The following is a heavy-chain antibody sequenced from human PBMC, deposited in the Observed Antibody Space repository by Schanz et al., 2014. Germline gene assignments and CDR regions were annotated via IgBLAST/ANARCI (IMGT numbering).Heavy chain of an antibody. CDR2: INVGNGNM. V-gene: IGHV1-3*01. CDR3: ARDRRRYCSTASCLHDNWFDP. Sequence: QVQLLQSGAEVKKPGASVKVSCKASGYTFTSYSIHWVRQAPGQGLEWMGWINVGNGNMKYSQKFQGRVTMTTDTSTGTAYMELRSLRSDDTAVYYCARDRRRYCSTASCLHDNWFDPWGQGTLVTVAS. J-gene: IGHJ5*02. D-gene: IGHD2-2*01. CDR1: GYTFTSYS.